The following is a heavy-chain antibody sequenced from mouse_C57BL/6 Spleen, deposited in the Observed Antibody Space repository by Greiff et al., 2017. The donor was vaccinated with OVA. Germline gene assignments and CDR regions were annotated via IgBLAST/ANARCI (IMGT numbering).Heavy chain of an antibody. CDR1: GYAFSSSW. CDR2: IYPGDGDT. Sequence: LQESGPELVKPGASVTISCKASGYAFSSSWMNWVKQRPGKGLEWIGRIYPGDGDTNYNGKFNGKATLTADKSSSTAYMQLSSLTSEDSAVYFCARYITTVVAPFDYWGQGTTLTVSS. CDR3: ARYITTVVAPFDY. J-gene: IGHJ2*01. D-gene: IGHD1-1*01. V-gene: IGHV1-82*01.